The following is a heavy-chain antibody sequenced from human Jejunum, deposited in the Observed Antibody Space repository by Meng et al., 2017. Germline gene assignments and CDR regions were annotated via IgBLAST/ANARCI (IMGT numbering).Heavy chain of an antibody. CDR1: GGSVSRAGYQ. D-gene: IGHD1-26*01. J-gene: IGHJ4*02. CDR3: ARDHMGSLDY. CDR2: AST. V-gene: IGHV4-61*08. Sequence: QVQLQESGPGLVRPSETLSLICTFSGGSVSRAGYQWGWIRQPPGKGLEWIXYASTNYNPSLKSRVTISLDTSRNQFSLSLSSVTAADTAVYYCARDHMGSLDYWGQGILVTVSS.